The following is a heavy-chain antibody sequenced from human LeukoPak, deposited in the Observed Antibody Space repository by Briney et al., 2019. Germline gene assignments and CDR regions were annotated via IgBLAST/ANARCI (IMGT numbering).Heavy chain of an antibody. Sequence: ASVNVSCKASGYTFTSYGISWVGQAPGQGLEWMGWISAYNGNTNYAQKLQGRVTMTPDTSTSTAYMELRSLRSDDTAVYYCARASIWFGELPFDPWGQGTLVTVSS. CDR3: ARASIWFGELPFDP. J-gene: IGHJ5*02. D-gene: IGHD3-10*01. V-gene: IGHV1-18*01. CDR2: ISAYNGNT. CDR1: GYTFTSYG.